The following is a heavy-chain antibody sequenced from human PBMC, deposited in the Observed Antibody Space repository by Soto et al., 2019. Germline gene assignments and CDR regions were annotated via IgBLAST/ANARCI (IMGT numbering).Heavy chain of an antibody. Sequence: PGGSLRLSCAASGFTFSSYGMHWVRQAPGKGLEWVAVISYDGSNKYYADSVKGRFTISRDNSKNTLYLQMNSLRAEDTAVYYCAKDRRHYYYYMDVWGKGTTVTVSS. CDR3: AKDRRHYYYYMDV. CDR1: GFTFSSYG. J-gene: IGHJ6*03. V-gene: IGHV3-30*18. CDR2: ISYDGSNK.